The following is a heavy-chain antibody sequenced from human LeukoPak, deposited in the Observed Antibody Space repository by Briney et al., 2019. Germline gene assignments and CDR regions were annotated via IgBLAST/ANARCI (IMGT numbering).Heavy chain of an antibody. V-gene: IGHV4-4*07. D-gene: IGHD6-13*01. CDR3: ARVGISPNWFDP. CDR1: GGSISSYY. CDR2: IHSSGST. Sequence: SETLSLTCTVSGGSISSYYWSWIRQPAGKGLEWIGRIHSSGSTNYNPSLKSRVTISVDTSKNQFSLKLSSVTAADTAVYYCARVGISPNWFDPWGQGTLVTVSS. J-gene: IGHJ5*02.